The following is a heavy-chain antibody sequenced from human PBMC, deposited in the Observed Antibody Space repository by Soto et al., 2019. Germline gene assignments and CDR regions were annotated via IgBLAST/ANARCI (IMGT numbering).Heavy chain of an antibody. CDR1: RGSLSNYH. V-gene: IGHV4-59*08. D-gene: IGHD3-10*01. CDR3: ARHFGSGTYPLDY. Sequence: SENLSLTCTGSRGSLSNYHWSWFRRPPGKGLEWIAWIYYTGSTKYNPSLESRVTISMDTSKNQFSLQLSSVTAPDTAVYYCARHFGSGTYPLDYWGQGTLVTVSS. J-gene: IGHJ4*02. CDR2: IYYTGST.